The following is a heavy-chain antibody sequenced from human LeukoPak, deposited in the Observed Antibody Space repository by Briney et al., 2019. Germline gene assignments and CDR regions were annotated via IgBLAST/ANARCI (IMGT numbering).Heavy chain of an antibody. V-gene: IGHV4-4*02. Sequence: SETLSLTCAVSGGSTSSSNWWSWVRQPPGKGLEWIGEIFHSGSTNYNPSLKSRVTISVDKSKNQFSLKLNSVTAADTAVYYCARHLMYYDSRGYVGAEYFHHWGQGTLVTVSS. CDR3: ARHLMYYDSRGYVGAEYFHH. J-gene: IGHJ1*01. CDR2: IFHSGST. D-gene: IGHD3-22*01. CDR1: GGSTSSSNW.